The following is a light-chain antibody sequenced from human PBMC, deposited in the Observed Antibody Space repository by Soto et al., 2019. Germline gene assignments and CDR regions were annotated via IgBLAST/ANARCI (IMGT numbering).Light chain of an antibody. Sequence: IHMTXSPFTLXXXXXXRFXXTFRASQSISGWLAWYQQKPGKAPNLVIYKSSTLESGVPSRFSGGGSGTEFTLTISSLQPDDFATYYCQQCDTYPWTFGQGTKWIS. CDR3: QQCDTYPWT. CDR1: QSISGW. J-gene: IGKJ1*01. CDR2: KSS. V-gene: IGKV1-5*03.